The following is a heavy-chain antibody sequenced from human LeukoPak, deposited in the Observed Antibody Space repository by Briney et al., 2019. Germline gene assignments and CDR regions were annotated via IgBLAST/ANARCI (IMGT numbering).Heavy chain of an antibody. Sequence: APVKVSCKASGYTFTSYYMHWVRQAPGQGLEWMGIINPSGGSTSYAQKFQGRVTMTRDTSTSTVYMELSSLRSEDTAVYYCARDQGGDSSGYYSGAFDIWGQGTMVTVSS. CDR1: GYTFTSYY. J-gene: IGHJ3*02. D-gene: IGHD3-22*01. CDR2: INPSGGST. CDR3: ARDQGGDSSGYYSGAFDI. V-gene: IGHV1-46*01.